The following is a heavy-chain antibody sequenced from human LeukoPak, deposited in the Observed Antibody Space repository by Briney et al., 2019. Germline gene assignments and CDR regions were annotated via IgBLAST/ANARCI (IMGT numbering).Heavy chain of an antibody. CDR2: IYYSGST. CDR3: ARSVFDYSRGVSGFDP. Sequence: SETLSLTCTVSGGSISSYYWSWSRQPAGKGLEWFGFIYYSGSTNYNHSLNSRVPISLDTSKTHFSLKLSSVTAADTAVYYCARSVFDYSRGVSGFDPWGQGTLVTVSS. V-gene: IGHV4-59*01. D-gene: IGHD4-11*01. J-gene: IGHJ5*02. CDR1: GGSISSYY.